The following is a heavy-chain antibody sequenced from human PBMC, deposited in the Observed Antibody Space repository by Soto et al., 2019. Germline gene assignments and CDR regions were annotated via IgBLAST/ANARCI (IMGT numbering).Heavy chain of an antibody. CDR1: GGTFSSYA. J-gene: IGHJ4*02. CDR2: IIPIFGTA. V-gene: IGHV1-69*13. D-gene: IGHD3-22*01. Sequence: SVKVSCKASGGTFSSYAISWVRQAPGQGLEWMGGIIPIFGTANYAQKFQGRVTITADESTSTAYMELSSLRSEDTAVYYCARALTYYYDSSGYYAFDYWGQGTLVTV. CDR3: ARALTYYYDSSGYYAFDY.